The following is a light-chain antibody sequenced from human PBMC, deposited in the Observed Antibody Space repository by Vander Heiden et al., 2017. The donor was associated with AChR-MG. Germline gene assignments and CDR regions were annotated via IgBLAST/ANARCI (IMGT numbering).Light chain of an antibody. CDR3: QQYNNWPRT. V-gene: IGKV3-15*01. J-gene: IGKJ1*01. Sequence: ETVMPQSPATLSVSPGERATLSCRASQSVSSNLAWYQQIPGQAPRLLIYGASTRATGIPARFSGSGSGTEFTLTISSLQSEDFAVYYCQQYNNWPRTFGQGTKVEIK. CDR1: QSVSSN. CDR2: GAS.